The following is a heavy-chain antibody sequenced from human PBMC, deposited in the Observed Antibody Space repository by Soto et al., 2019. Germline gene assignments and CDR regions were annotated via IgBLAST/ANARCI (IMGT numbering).Heavy chain of an antibody. CDR2: IWYDGNIE. CDR3: TRWAGSATIPYCDY. J-gene: IGHJ4*02. V-gene: IGHV3-33*01. CDR1: GFTFSKYG. D-gene: IGHD5-12*01. Sequence: QVQLVESGVGVVQPGRSLRLSCAASGFTFSKYGMHWVRQAPGKGLEWVAVIWYDGNIENYADSVKGRFTISRDNSKNTLYLQMNSLRAEDTAIYYCTRWAGSATIPYCDYLGQGTLVTVSS.